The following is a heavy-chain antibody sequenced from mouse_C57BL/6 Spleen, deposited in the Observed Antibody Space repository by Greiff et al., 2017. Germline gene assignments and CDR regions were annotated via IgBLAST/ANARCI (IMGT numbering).Heavy chain of an antibody. CDR2: ISNGGGST. J-gene: IGHJ2*01. Sequence: EVKLVESGGGLVQPGGSLKLSCAASGFTFSDYYMYWVRQTPEKRLEWVAYISNGGGSTYYPDTVKGRFTISRDNAKNTLYLQMSRLKSEDTAMYYCARLGQLSGYFDYWGQGTTLTVSS. CDR3: ARLGQLSGYFDY. V-gene: IGHV5-12*01. CDR1: GFTFSDYY. D-gene: IGHD3-2*02.